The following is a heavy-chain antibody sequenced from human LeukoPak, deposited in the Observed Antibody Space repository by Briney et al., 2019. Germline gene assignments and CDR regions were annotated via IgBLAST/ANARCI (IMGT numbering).Heavy chain of an antibody. CDR1: GASISDSNYY. CDR3: QSRFLEWLLDY. D-gene: IGHD3-3*01. Sequence: SETLSLTCTVSGASISDSNYYWGWIRQPPGKGLEWIGSIYDSGSTYYNPSLKSRVTISVDTSKNQFSLKLNSVTAADTAMYYCQSRFLEWLLDYWGQGTLVTVSS. V-gene: IGHV4-39*01. J-gene: IGHJ4*02. CDR2: IYDSGST.